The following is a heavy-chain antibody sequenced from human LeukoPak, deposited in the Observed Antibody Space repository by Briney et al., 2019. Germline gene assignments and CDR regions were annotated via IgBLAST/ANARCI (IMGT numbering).Heavy chain of an antibody. CDR2: INPNSGGT. Sequence: ASVKVSCKASGYTFTGYYMHWVRQAPGQGLEWMGWINPNSGGTNYAQKFQGRVTITADESTSTAYMELSSLRSEDTAVYYCASRAHYGDYLLLDYWGQGTLVTVSS. D-gene: IGHD4-17*01. J-gene: IGHJ4*02. CDR1: GYTFTGYY. V-gene: IGHV1-2*02. CDR3: ASRAHYGDYLLLDY.